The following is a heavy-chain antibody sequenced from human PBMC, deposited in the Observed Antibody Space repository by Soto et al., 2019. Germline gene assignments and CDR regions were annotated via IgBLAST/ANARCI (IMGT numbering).Heavy chain of an antibody. CDR3: ARHPDGDYDAMYV. CDR1: GYSFTNYW. V-gene: IGHV5-51*01. Sequence: GESLKISCKGSGYSFTNYWIGWVRQMPGKGLEWMGIIYPGDSDTRYSPSFQGQVTISADKSISTAYLQWSSLKASDTAMYYCARHPDGDYDAMYVWGQGTPVTVSS. CDR2: IYPGDSDT. J-gene: IGHJ6*02. D-gene: IGHD4-17*01.